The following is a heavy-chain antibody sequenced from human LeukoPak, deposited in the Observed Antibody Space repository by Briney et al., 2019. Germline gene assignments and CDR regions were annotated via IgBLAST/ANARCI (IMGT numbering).Heavy chain of an antibody. J-gene: IGHJ4*02. CDR1: ITDYG. V-gene: IGHV3-20*04. CDR3: VKGVSSNWYSFDQ. Sequence: SGVSLRLSCAGIITDYGMSWVRHVPGKGLEWVAGINWAGSNTHYAESVRGRFTISRDFAENSLYLQMNSLRDEDTAFYYCVKGVSSNWYSFDQWGQGTLVTVSS. CDR2: INWAGSNT. D-gene: IGHD6-13*01.